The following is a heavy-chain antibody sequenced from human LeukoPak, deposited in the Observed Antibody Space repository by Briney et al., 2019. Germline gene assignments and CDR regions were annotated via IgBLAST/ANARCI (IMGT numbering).Heavy chain of an antibody. D-gene: IGHD2-15*01. Sequence: ASVKVSCKAFGYTFTAYYVHWVRQAPGQGLEWMGWINPNSGGTNYAQKFQGRVTMTRDTSISTAYMELSRLRSDDTAVYYCARGVVEIKADYWGQGTLVTVSS. CDR1: GYTFTAYY. CDR2: INPNSGGT. CDR3: ARGVVEIKADY. J-gene: IGHJ4*02. V-gene: IGHV1-2*02.